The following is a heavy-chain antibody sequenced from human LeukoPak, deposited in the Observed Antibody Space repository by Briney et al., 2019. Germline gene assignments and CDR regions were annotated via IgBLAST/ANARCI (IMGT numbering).Heavy chain of an antibody. Sequence: PSETLSLTCAVYGGSFSGYYWSWIRQPPGKGLEWIGEINHSGSTNYNPSLKSRITISVDTSKNQFSLKLSSVTAADTAVYYCARGVGATAVWGQGTLVTVSS. CDR2: INHSGST. CDR3: ARGVGATAV. CDR1: GGSFSGYY. D-gene: IGHD1-26*01. J-gene: IGHJ4*02. V-gene: IGHV4-34*01.